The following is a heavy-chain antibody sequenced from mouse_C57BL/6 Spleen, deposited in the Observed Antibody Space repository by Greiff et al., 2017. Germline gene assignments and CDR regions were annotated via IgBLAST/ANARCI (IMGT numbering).Heavy chain of an antibody. CDR3: ARSDYSPRFAY. CDR1: GYAFSSYW. V-gene: IGHV1-80*01. D-gene: IGHD2-12*01. Sequence: QVQLQQSGAELVKPGASVKISCKASGYAFSSYWMNWVKQRPGKGLEWIGQIYPGDGDTNYNGKFKGKATLTADKSSSAAYMQLSSLTSEDSAVYFCARSDYSPRFAYWGQGTLVTVSA. J-gene: IGHJ3*01. CDR2: IYPGDGDT.